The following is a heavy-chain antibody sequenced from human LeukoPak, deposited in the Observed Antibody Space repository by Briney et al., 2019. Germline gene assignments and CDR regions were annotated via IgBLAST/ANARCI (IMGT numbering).Heavy chain of an antibody. J-gene: IGHJ5*02. CDR1: GGSISSYY. CDR2: IYYTGNT. Sequence: PSETLSLTCTVSGGSISSYYWGWIRQPPGKGLEWIGSIYYTGNTYYNPSLKSRVTISADTSKNQFSLKLSSVTAADTAVYYCATYHDYGGNSRWFDPWGQGTLVTVSS. CDR3: ATYHDYGGNSRWFDP. D-gene: IGHD4-23*01. V-gene: IGHV4-39*07.